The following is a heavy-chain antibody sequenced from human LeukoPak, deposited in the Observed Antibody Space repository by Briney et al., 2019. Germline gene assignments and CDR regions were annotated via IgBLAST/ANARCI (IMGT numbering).Heavy chain of an antibody. D-gene: IGHD3-22*01. Sequence: GGSLRLSCVASGFTFSRFELNWVRQAPGKGLEWVSAISGSGGSTYYADSVKGRFTISRDNSKNTLYLQMNSLRAEDTAVYYCASSLGRGYYYDSSGYYYGAFDIWGQGTMVTVSS. CDR2: ISGSGGST. CDR1: GFTFSRFE. V-gene: IGHV3-23*01. J-gene: IGHJ3*02. CDR3: ASSLGRGYYYDSSGYYYGAFDI.